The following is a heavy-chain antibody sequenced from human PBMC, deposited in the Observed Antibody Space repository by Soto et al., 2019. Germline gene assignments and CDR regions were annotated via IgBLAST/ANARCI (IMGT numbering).Heavy chain of an antibody. J-gene: IGHJ3*02. CDR2: IIPLFGTP. Sequence: QVQLVQSGAEVKRAGSSVKVSCKASGGSVNSHAVSWVRQAPGQGLEWMGGIIPLFGTPTYAQKFQAGVTIGVDDSTNTDYLDLGSLKSEDTAVYYCARSRNVAEFNDYGGNYHGFDIWGQGTRVTVSS. V-gene: IGHV1-69*01. D-gene: IGHD4-17*01. CDR3: ARSRNVAEFNDYGGNYHGFDI. CDR1: GGSVNSHA.